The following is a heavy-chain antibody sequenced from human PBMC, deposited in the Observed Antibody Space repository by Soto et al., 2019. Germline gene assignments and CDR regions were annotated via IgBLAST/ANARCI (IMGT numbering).Heavy chain of an antibody. V-gene: IGHV1-18*04. CDR3: ARDRVAVAAPGYYFDY. CDR1: VYTLTSYG. J-gene: IGHJ4*02. D-gene: IGHD2-15*01. Sequence: GXSVKVSCKASVYTLTSYGISWVRQAPGQGLEWMGWISAYTGDIKYAQNAQGRVTLTTDTSTSTAYMELRSLRSDDTAMYYCARDRVAVAAPGYYFDYWGQGTLVTVSS. CDR2: ISAYTGDI.